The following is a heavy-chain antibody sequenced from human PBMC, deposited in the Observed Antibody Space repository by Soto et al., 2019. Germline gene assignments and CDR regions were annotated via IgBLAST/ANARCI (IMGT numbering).Heavy chain of an antibody. Sequence: GGSLRLSCAASGFTFSSYAMGWVRQAPGKGLEWVSTISGSGGSTYYADSVKGRFTISRDNFKNTLYLHMNSLRAEDTAVYYCAKIEIYYDGGGFRIDAEYFHHWGPGTLVTVSS. D-gene: IGHD3-22*01. CDR1: GFTFSSYA. CDR3: AKIEIYYDGGGFRIDAEYFHH. V-gene: IGHV3-23*01. J-gene: IGHJ1*01. CDR2: ISGSGGST.